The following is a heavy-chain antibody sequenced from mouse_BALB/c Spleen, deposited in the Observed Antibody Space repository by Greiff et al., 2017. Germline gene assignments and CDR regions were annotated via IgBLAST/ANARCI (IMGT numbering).Heavy chain of an antibody. CDR3: TPYYGSSGFGY. CDR2: IYPGNSDT. Sequence: EVQVVESGTVLARPGASVKMSCKASGYSFTSYWMHWVKQRPGQGLEWIGAIYPGNSDTSYNQKFKGKAKLTAVTSASTAYMELSSLTNEDSAVYYCTPYYGSSGFGYWGQGTTLTVSS. D-gene: IGHD1-1*01. J-gene: IGHJ2*01. V-gene: IGHV1-5*01. CDR1: GYSFTSYW.